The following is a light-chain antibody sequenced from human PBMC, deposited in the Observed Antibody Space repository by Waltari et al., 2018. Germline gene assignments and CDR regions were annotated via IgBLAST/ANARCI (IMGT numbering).Light chain of an antibody. Sequence: QSALTQPRSVSGSPGQSVTLSCTGTISDVGNYNLAPWYQQHPGKAPKVIIYDVYKRPSGVPDRFSGSKSGNTASLTISGLQAEDGADYYCCSYADTSTYVFGTGTQVLVL. J-gene: IGLJ1*01. CDR1: ISDVGNYNL. V-gene: IGLV2-11*01. CDR3: CSYADTSTYV. CDR2: DVY.